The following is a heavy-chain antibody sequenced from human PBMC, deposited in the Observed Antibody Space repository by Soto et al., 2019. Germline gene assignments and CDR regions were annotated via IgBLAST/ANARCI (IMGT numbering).Heavy chain of an antibody. V-gene: IGHV4-39*01. CDR1: GGSISSSSYY. J-gene: IGHJ4*02. CDR2: IYYSGST. CDR3: ASSWIAGAGTDFDY. D-gene: IGHD6-19*01. Sequence: QLQLQESGPGLVKPSETLSLTCTVSGGSISSSSYYWGWIRQPPGKGLEWIGSIYYSGSTYYNPSLKSRVTISVDTSKNHFSLKLSSVTAADTAVYYCASSWIAGAGTDFDYWGQGTLVTVSS.